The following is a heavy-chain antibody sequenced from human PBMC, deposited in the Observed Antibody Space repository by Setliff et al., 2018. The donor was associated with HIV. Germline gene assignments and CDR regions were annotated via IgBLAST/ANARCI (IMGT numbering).Heavy chain of an antibody. CDR2: INHSGRT. J-gene: IGHJ6*03. Sequence: PSETLSLTCAVYGGSFSGYHWNWIRQPPGKGLEWIGEINHSGRTNYNPSLKSRVTISVDTSKNQFSLKLRSVTAADTAMYYCARVSITYWYSIPTFYYYYMDDWGKGTKVTVSS. V-gene: IGHV4-34*01. CDR1: GGSFSGYH. D-gene: IGHD2-15*01. CDR3: ARVSITYWYSIPTFYYYYMDD.